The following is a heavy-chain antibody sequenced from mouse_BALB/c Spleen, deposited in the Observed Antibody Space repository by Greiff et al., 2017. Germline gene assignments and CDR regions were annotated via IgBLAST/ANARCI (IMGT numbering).Heavy chain of an antibody. V-gene: IGHV14-4*02. Sequence: EVQLQQSGAELVRSGASVKLSCTASGFNIKDYYMHWVKQRPEQGLEWIGWIDPENGDTEYAPKFQGKATMTADTSSNTAYLQLSSLTSEDTAVYYCATYYGTHYAMDYWGQGTSVTVSS. J-gene: IGHJ4*01. CDR2: IDPENGDT. CDR1: GFNIKDYY. D-gene: IGHD1-1*01. CDR3: ATYYGTHYAMDY.